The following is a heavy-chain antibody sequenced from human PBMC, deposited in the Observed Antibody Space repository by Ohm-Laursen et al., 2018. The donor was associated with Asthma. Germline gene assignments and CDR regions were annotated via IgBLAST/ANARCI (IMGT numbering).Heavy chain of an antibody. CDR2: ISYDRSDK. CDR3: ARERRSTLGALDL. CDR1: GFTFSSFA. Sequence: SLRLSCTASGFTFSSFAMHWVRQAPGKGLEWVAFISYDRSDKYYADSVKGRFTISRDNSKNTLFLQMNSLRDDDTAVYYCARERRSTLGALDLWGQGTMVTVSS. V-gene: IGHV3-30-3*01. D-gene: IGHD2-2*01. J-gene: IGHJ3*01.